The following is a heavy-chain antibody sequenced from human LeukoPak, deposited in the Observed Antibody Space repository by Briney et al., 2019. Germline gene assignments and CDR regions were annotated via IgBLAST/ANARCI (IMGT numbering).Heavy chain of an antibody. Sequence: GGSLRLSCAAPGLTFTTYIVAWVRQATGKGLDWVAALPCNGGTCFKDSVKGRFTISGGNSKNTLYLQMNSLRAEYTAIYYCAKGSSSAWHYYFDDWGQGTLVTVSS. CDR2: LPCNGGT. V-gene: IGHV3-23*01. CDR1: GLTFTTYI. CDR3: AKGSSSAWHYYFDD. J-gene: IGHJ4*02. D-gene: IGHD6-19*01.